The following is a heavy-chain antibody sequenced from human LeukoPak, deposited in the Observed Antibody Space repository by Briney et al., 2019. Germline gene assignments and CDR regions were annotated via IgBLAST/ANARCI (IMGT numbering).Heavy chain of an antibody. J-gene: IGHJ4*02. CDR1: GFTFSSYA. CDR3: AKTPYRQWLASFDY. V-gene: IGHV3-23*01. Sequence: GGSLRLSCAASGFTFSSYAMSWVRQAPGKGLEWVSGISGSAGVTYSADSVKGRFTISRDNSKNTLYLQMNSLRAEDTAVYYCAKTPYRQWLASFDYWGQGTLVTVSS. D-gene: IGHD6-19*01. CDR2: ISGSAGVT.